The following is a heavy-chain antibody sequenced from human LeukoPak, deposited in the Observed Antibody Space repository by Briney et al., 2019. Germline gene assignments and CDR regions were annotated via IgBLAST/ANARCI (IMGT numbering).Heavy chain of an antibody. D-gene: IGHD3-10*01. Sequence: PSETLSLTCAVYGGSFSGYYWSWIRQPPGKGLEWIGEINHSGSTNYNPSLKSRATISVDTSKNQFSLKLSSVTAADTAVYYCARHAMVRGVKFLRWFDPWGQGTLVTVSS. V-gene: IGHV4-34*01. CDR3: ARHAMVRGVKFLRWFDP. CDR2: INHSGST. CDR1: GGSFSGYY. J-gene: IGHJ5*02.